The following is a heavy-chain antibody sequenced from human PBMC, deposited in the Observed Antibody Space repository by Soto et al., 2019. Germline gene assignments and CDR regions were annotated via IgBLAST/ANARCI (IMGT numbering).Heavy chain of an antibody. CDR2: ISAYNGNT. CDR3: ARDLIVVVPAANYYYGMDV. CDR1: GYTFTSYG. Sequence: ASVKVSCKASGYTFTSYGISWVRQAPGQGLEWMGWISAYNGNTNYAQKLQGRVTMTTDTSTSTAYMELRSLRSDDTAVYYCARDLIVVVPAANYYYGMDVWGQGTTVTVSS. V-gene: IGHV1-18*01. D-gene: IGHD2-2*01. J-gene: IGHJ6*01.